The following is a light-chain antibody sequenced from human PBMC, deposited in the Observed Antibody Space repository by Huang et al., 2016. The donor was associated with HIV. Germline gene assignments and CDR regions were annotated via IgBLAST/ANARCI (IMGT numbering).Light chain of an antibody. CDR2: DAS. Sequence: DIQMTQSPSSLSASVGDRVTITCQASQDISNYLNWYQQKPGRAPKLLIYDASNLETGVPARFSGSGAGTYCTVTITSLQPEDFATYYCQQYDNFPYTFGQGTKLEMK. J-gene: IGKJ2*01. CDR1: QDISNY. V-gene: IGKV1-33*01. CDR3: QQYDNFPYT.